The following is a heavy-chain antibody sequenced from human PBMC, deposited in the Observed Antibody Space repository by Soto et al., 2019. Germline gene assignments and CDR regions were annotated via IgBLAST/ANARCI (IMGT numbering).Heavy chain of an antibody. Sequence: SETLSLTCTVSGGPVSSGTFYWGWIRQPPGKGLEWIGTSYYSGRTFQNPSLKGRVTIFVDTSKNQFSLTLTSVTAADTAVYYCVGGAKQQLEKNDYWGQGTLVTVSS. J-gene: IGHJ4*02. CDR2: SYYSGRT. CDR3: VGGAKQQLEKNDY. CDR1: GGPVSSGTFY. D-gene: IGHD6-13*01. V-gene: IGHV4-39*01.